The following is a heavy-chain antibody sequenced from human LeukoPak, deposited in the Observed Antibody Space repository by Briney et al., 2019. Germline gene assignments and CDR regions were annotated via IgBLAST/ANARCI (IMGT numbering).Heavy chain of an antibody. J-gene: IGHJ4*02. D-gene: IGHD3-22*01. V-gene: IGHV3-23*01. CDR1: GFTFSSYA. CDR3: ASADYYGSSGYWMGFDY. Sequence: GGSLRLSCAASGFTFSSYAMSWVRQAPGKGLEWVSAISGSGGSTYYADSVKGRFTISRDNSKNTLYLQMNSLRAEDTAVYYCASADYYGSSGYWMGFDYWGQGTLVTVSS. CDR2: ISGSGGST.